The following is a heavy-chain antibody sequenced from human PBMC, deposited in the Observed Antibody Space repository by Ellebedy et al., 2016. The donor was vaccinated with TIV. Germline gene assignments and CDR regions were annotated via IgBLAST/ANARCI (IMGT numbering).Heavy chain of an antibody. CDR2: ITGSGGSA. J-gene: IGHJ4*02. V-gene: IGHV3-23*01. CDR3: AKDLDSGSYEGY. Sequence: GESLKISCAASRFTFSSYDLTWVRQAPGKGLEWVSTITGSGGSASYADSVKGRFTISRDNSEDTLYLQMNSLRVDDTAVYYCAKDLDSGSYEGYWGQGTLVTVSS. CDR1: RFTFSSYD. D-gene: IGHD1-26*01.